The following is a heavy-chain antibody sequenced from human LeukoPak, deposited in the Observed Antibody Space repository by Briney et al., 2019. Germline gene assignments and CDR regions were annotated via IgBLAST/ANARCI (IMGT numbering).Heavy chain of an antibody. CDR3: ARGSGWYRPIDY. Sequence: GGSLRLSCAASGFTFSDYYMSWIRQAPGKGLEWVSYITSSGTNMYYADSVKGRFTISRDNSKNTLYLQMNSLRAEDTAVYYCARGSGWYRPIDYWGQGTLVTVSS. V-gene: IGHV3-11*04. J-gene: IGHJ4*02. D-gene: IGHD6-19*01. CDR2: ITSSGTNM. CDR1: GFTFSDYY.